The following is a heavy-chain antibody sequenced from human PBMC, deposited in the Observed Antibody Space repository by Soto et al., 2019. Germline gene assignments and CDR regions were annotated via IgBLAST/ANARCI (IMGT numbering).Heavy chain of an antibody. CDR3: ALDKIPAAPDYFAQ. CDR1: GFAFSSNV. CDR2: MSPGGSET. J-gene: IGHJ4*02. Sequence: EQLVESGGDVVQPGTSLRLSCVGSGFAFSSNVLHWVRQAPGRGLEWLAVMSPGGSETYYTNSVRGRFTISRDNSENTLYLEMNNVRPEDTAVYYCALDKIPAAPDYFAQWGQGTLVTVSS. D-gene: IGHD2-15*01. V-gene: IGHV3-30*04.